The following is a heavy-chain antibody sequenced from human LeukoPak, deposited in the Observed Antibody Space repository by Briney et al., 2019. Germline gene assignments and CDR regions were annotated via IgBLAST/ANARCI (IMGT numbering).Heavy chain of an antibody. CDR1: GYTFTSYY. J-gene: IGHJ3*02. Sequence: ASVKVSCKASGYTFTSYYMHWVRQAPGQGLEWMGIINPSGGSTSYAQKFQGRVTMTRDTSTSTVYMELSSLRSEDTAVYYCARDLERITMIVVVNSGAFDIWGQGAMVTVSS. D-gene: IGHD3-22*01. CDR3: ARDLERITMIVVVNSGAFDI. CDR2: INPSGGST. V-gene: IGHV1-46*03.